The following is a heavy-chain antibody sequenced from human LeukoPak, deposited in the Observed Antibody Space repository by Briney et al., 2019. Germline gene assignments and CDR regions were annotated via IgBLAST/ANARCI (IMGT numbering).Heavy chain of an antibody. CDR1: GYTFTSYY. V-gene: IGHV1-46*01. Sequence: ASVKVSCKASGYTFTSYYMHWVRQAPGQGLEWMGIINPSGGSTTYAQKFQGRVTMTRDMSTSTVYMELSSLRSEDTAVYYCARERVVGDTTGDYYYYYYMDVWGKGTTVTVSS. CDR3: ARERVVGDTTGDYYYYYYMDV. J-gene: IGHJ6*03. CDR2: INPSGGST. D-gene: IGHD1-26*01.